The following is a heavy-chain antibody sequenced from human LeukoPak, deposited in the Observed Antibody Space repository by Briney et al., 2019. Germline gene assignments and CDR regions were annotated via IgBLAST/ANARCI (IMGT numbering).Heavy chain of an antibody. CDR2: INPNSGGT. Sequence: ASVKVSCKASGYTFTGYYMHWVRQAPGPGLEWMGWINPNSGGTNYAQKFQGRVTMTRDTSISTAYMELSRLRYDDTAVYYCARDPGKQLPFDYWGQGTLVTVSS. CDR3: ARDPGKQLPFDY. J-gene: IGHJ4*02. V-gene: IGHV1-2*02. CDR1: GYTFTGYY. D-gene: IGHD6-6*01.